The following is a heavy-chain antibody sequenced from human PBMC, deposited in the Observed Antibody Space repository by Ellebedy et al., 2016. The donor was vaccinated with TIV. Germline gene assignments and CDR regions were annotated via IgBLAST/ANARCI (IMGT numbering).Heavy chain of an antibody. J-gene: IGHJ6*02. CDR1: GSTFSSLA. V-gene: IGHV1-69*06. CDR3: ASQGRGLTGYYMGGMDV. Sequence: SVKVSCXASGSTFSSLAISWVRQAPGQGLEWMGGINPIFGTANYAQKFQGRVTITADKSTSTVDMEMSSLRSEDTAVYYCASQGRGLTGYYMGGMDVWGQGTTVTVSS. D-gene: IGHD3-9*01. CDR2: INPIFGTA.